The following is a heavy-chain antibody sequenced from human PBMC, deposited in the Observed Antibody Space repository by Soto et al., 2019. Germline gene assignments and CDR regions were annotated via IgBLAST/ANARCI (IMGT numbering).Heavy chain of an antibody. CDR3: AKGTEWLRLHYFDY. D-gene: IGHD5-12*01. V-gene: IGHV3-23*01. J-gene: IGHJ4*02. CDR2: ISGSGGST. CDR1: GFTFSSYA. Sequence: LRLSCAASGFTFSSYAMSWVRQAPGRGLEWVSAISGSGGSTYYADSVKGRFTISRDNSKNTLYLQMNSLRAEDTAVYYCAKGTEWLRLHYFDYWGQGTLVTVSS.